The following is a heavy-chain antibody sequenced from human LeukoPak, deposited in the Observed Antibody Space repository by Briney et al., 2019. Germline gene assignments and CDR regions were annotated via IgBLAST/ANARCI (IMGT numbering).Heavy chain of an antibody. D-gene: IGHD2-15*01. CDR3: AGRHGRCSDGSCYYPDY. CDR2: MNPNSGNT. J-gene: IGHJ4*02. Sequence: ASVKVSCNASGYTFTSYDINWVRQATGQGLEWMGWMNPNSGNTGYAQKFQGRVTMTRNSSITTAYMELSSLRSEDTAVCYCAGRHGRCSDGSCYYPDYWGQGTLVTVSS. V-gene: IGHV1-8*01. CDR1: GYTFTSYD.